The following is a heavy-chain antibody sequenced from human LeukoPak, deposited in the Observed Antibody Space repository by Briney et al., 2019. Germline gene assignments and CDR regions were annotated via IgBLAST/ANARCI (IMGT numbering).Heavy chain of an antibody. CDR3: ARENGDYFHYYYGMDV. CDR1: GGSISSGGYS. V-gene: IGHV4-30-2*01. D-gene: IGHD4-17*01. J-gene: IGHJ6*02. Sequence: PSQTLSLTCAVSGGSISSGGYSWSWIRQPPGKGLEWIGYIYHSGSTYYNPSLKSRVTISVDRSKNQFSLKLSPVTAADTAVYYCARENGDYFHYYYGMDVWGQGTTVTVSS. CDR2: IYHSGST.